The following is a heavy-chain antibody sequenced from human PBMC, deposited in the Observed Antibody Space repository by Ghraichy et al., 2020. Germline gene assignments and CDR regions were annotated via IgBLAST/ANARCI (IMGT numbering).Heavy chain of an antibody. Sequence: GGSLRLSCAASVFTFSHYGMHWVRQAPGKGLEWVAVISYDGSNKYYTDSVKGRFTISRDNSKNTLSLQMNSLRAEDTAVYYCAKGYKWKGVIGNYGMDVWGQGTTVTVSS. CDR2: ISYDGSNK. J-gene: IGHJ6*02. CDR3: AKGYKWKGVIGNYGMDV. CDR1: VFTFSHYG. V-gene: IGHV3-30*18. D-gene: IGHD1-20*01.